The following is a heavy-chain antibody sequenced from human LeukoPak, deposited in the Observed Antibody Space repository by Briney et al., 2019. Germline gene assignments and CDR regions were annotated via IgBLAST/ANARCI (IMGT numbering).Heavy chain of an antibody. Sequence: GGSLRLSCAASGFTFSSYAMSWVRQAPGKGLEWVSAISGSGGSTYYADSVKGRFTISRDNSKNTLYLQMNSLRAEYTAVYYCGLEPAAMRVGDYWGQGTLVTVSS. CDR2: ISGSGGST. CDR1: GFTFSSYA. J-gene: IGHJ4*02. CDR3: GLEPAAMRVGDY. D-gene: IGHD2-2*01. V-gene: IGHV3-23*01.